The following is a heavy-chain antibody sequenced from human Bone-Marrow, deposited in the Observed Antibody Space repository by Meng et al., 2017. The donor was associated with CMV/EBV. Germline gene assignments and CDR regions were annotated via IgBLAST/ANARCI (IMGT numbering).Heavy chain of an antibody. J-gene: IGHJ4*02. CDR2: IIPILGIA. CDR3: ARVGERSGSYACVY. CDR1: GGTFSSYA. D-gene: IGHD1-26*01. V-gene: IGHV1-69*10. Sequence: SVKVSCKASGGTFSSYAISWVRQAPGQGLEWMGGIIPILGIANYAQKFQGRVTITADKSTSTAYMELSSLRSEDTAVYYCARVGERSGSYACVYWGQGTLVTVSS.